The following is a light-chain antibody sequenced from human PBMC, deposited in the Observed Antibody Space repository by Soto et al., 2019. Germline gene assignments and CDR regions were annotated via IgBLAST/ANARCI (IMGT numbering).Light chain of an antibody. Sequence: QSALTQPPSASGTPGQRVTISCSGSSFNIGSNFVYWYPHLPGTAPKLLIYNTNQRPSGVPDRFSGSKSGTSASLAIRGLRSEDEADYHCASWDGSLSGHVFGTGSKVTVL. CDR2: NTN. CDR1: SFNIGSNF. J-gene: IGLJ1*01. CDR3: ASWDGSLSGHV. V-gene: IGLV1-47*02.